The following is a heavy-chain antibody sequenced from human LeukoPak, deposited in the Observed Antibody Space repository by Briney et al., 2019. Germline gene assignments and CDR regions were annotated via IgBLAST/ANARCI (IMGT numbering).Heavy chain of an antibody. V-gene: IGHV3-23*01. D-gene: IGHD2-2*01. CDR1: GFIFRNYA. Sequence: GGSLRLSCTASGFIFRNYAMSWVRQAPGKGLEWVSSICGAGDNTNNADSVTGRFTISRDNSKNTLYLQMNSLRAEDTAVYYCAKDLGCSTTICTYDAFDIWGQGTMVTVSS. J-gene: IGHJ3*02. CDR2: ICGAGDNT. CDR3: AKDLGCSTTICTYDAFDI.